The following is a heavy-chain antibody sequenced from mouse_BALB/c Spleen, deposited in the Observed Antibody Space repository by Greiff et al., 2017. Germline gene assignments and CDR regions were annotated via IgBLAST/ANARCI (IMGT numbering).Heavy chain of an antibody. Sequence: QVQLQQPGAELVKPGASVKLSCKASGYTFTSYWMHWVKQRPGQGLEWIGEINPSNGRTNYNEKFKSKATLTVDKSSSTAYMQLSSLTSEDSAVYYCATFYYRYDVGYAMDYWGQGTSVTVSS. D-gene: IGHD2-14*01. V-gene: IGHV1S81*02. J-gene: IGHJ4*01. CDR3: ATFYYRYDVGYAMDY. CDR1: GYTFTSYW. CDR2: INPSNGRT.